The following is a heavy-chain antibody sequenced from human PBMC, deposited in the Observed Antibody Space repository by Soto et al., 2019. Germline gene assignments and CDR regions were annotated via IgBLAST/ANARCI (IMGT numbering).Heavy chain of an antibody. D-gene: IGHD2-15*01. CDR2: INSDGSST. CDR3: ARGRYCSGGSCRFDP. J-gene: IGHJ5*02. CDR1: GFTFSSYW. Sequence: GGSLRLSCAASGFTFSSYWMHWVRQAPGKGLVWVSRINSDGSSTSYADSVKGRFTISRDNAKNTLYLQMNSLRAEDTAVYYCARGRYCSGGSCRFDPWGQGTLVTVSS. V-gene: IGHV3-74*01.